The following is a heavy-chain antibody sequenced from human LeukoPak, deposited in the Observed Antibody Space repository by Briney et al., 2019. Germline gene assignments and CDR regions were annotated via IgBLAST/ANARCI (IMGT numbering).Heavy chain of an antibody. CDR2: IYSDNT. CDR3: ARRAGAYSHPYDY. D-gene: IGHD4/OR15-4a*01. V-gene: IGHV3-53*01. Sequence: PGGSLRLSCTVSGFTVSSNSMSWVRQAPGKGLEWVSFIYSDNTHYSDSVKGRFTISRDNSKNTLSLQMNSLRAEDTAVYYCARRAGAYSHPYDYWGQGTLVTVS. J-gene: IGHJ4*02. CDR1: GFTVSSNS.